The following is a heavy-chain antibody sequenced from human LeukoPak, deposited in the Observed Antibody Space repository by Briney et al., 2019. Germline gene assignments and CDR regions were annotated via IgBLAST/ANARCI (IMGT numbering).Heavy chain of an antibody. Sequence: NPGGSLRLSCAASGFTFSSYSMNWVRQAPGKGLEWVSSISSSSSYIYYADSVKGRFTISRDNAKISLYLQMNSLRAEDTAVYYCARGGGYSYGYRVDYWGQGTLVTVSS. CDR1: GFTFSSYS. D-gene: IGHD5-18*01. CDR2: ISSSSSYI. J-gene: IGHJ4*02. V-gene: IGHV3-21*01. CDR3: ARGGGYSYGYRVDY.